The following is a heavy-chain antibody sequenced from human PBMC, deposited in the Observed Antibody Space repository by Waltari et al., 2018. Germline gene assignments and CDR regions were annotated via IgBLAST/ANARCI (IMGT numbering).Heavy chain of an antibody. D-gene: IGHD2-15*01. V-gene: IGHV5-51*01. Sequence: AEVKKPGESLKISCEASGYIFSSYWIGWVRQKPGKGLEWMGSIYPSDSDIKYSPSFQGQVTISVDKSINTAYLQWSSLKASDTATYFCARQKYCSGVSCYIEGDAFEVWGQGTVVTVSS. CDR3: ARQKYCSGVSCYIEGDAFEV. CDR2: IYPSDSDI. CDR1: GYIFSSYW. J-gene: IGHJ3*01.